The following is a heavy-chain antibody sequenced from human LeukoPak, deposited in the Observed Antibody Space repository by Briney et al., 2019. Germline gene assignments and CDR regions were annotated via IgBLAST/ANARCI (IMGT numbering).Heavy chain of an antibody. Sequence: SETLSLTCTVSGGSISSGSYYWSWIRQPAGKELEWIGRIYTSGSTNYNPSLKSRVTITVATSKNQFSLKLSSVTAADTAVYYCARAAVNYYDSSGYIVTGAIDYWGQGTLVTVSS. J-gene: IGHJ4*02. V-gene: IGHV4-61*02. CDR3: ARAAVNYYDSSGYIVTGAIDY. D-gene: IGHD3-22*01. CDR1: GGSISSGSYY. CDR2: IYTSGST.